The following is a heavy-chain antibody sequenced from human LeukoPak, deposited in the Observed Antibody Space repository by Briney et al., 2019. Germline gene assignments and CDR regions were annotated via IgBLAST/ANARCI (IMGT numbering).Heavy chain of an antibody. V-gene: IGHV4-59*12. Sequence: SETPYLLCTVSCVYINRFHGHLIRQHPRKRPELIGYIYYSGSSNYTPSLNSRITISVDTFNNQFSLNLSSVTAADTAVYYCASSYYTSGYFEYWGQGTPVTVSS. CDR2: IYYSGSS. D-gene: IGHD3-3*01. J-gene: IGHJ4*02. CDR1: CVYINRFH. CDR3: ASSYYTSGYFEY.